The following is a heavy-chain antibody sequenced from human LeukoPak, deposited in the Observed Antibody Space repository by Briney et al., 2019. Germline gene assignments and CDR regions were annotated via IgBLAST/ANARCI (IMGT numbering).Heavy chain of an antibody. CDR3: ASGYSYGSFDY. V-gene: IGHV1-69*05. D-gene: IGHD5-18*01. Sequence: SVKVSCKASGYTFTSYGISWVRQAPGQGLEWMGRIIPIFGTANYAQKFQGRVTITTDESTSTAYMELSSLRSEDTAVYYCASGYSYGSFDYWGQGTLVTVSS. J-gene: IGHJ4*02. CDR2: IIPIFGTA. CDR1: GYTFTSYG.